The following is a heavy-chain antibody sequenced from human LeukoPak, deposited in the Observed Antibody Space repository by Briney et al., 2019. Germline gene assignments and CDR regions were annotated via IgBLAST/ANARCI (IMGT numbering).Heavy chain of an antibody. CDR2: ISGSGGST. V-gene: IGHV3-23*01. CDR3: AKEKQWLVSSPLFGFDY. D-gene: IGHD6-19*01. Sequence: PGGSLRLSCAASGFTFSSYAMSWVRQAPGKGREWVSAISGSGGSTYYADSVKGRFTISRDNSKNTLYLQMNSLRAEDTAVYYCAKEKQWLVSSPLFGFDYWGQGTLVTVSS. CDR1: GFTFSSYA. J-gene: IGHJ4*02.